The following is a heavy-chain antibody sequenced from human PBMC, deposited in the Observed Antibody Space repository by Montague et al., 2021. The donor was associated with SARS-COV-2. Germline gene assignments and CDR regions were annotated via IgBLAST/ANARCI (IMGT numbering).Heavy chain of an antibody. CDR1: RGSFSDYY. J-gene: IGHJ5*02. CDR3: ARERLVVWAITAGAGIDP. Sequence: SETLSLTCAVYRGSFSDYYWTWIRQPPEKGLEWIGEISRSADTNYNPSLNSRVTMSMDTSNNQFSLRLDSVTAADTAVYYCARERLVVWAITAGAGIDPWGQGTLVTVSA. CDR2: ISRSADT. V-gene: IGHV4-34*01. D-gene: IGHD3-16*01.